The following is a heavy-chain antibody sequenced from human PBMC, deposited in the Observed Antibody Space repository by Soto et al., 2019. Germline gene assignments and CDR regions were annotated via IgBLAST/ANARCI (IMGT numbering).Heavy chain of an antibody. CDR2: IWYDGSHQ. CDR1: GFTFRNYG. J-gene: IGHJ2*01. V-gene: IGHV3-33*01. Sequence: QVQMVESGGGVVQSGRSLRLSCAASGFTFRNYGLHWVRQAPGKGLEWVAVIWYDGSHQYYADSVKGRFTISRDNSKNTLFLQMDSLRVEDTALYYCTRAISSRYFDLWGRGTLVTVSS. CDR3: TRAISSRYFDL. D-gene: IGHD2-2*01.